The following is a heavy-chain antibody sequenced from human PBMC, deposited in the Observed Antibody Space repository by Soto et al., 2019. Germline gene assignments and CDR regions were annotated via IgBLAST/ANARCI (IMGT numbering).Heavy chain of an antibody. CDR2: IYPGDSDT. J-gene: IGHJ3*02. CDR1: GYSFTSYW. D-gene: IGHD3-9*01. Sequence: GESLKISCKGSGYSFTSYWIGWVRQMPGKGLEWMGIIYPGDSDTRYSPSFQGQVTISADKSISTAYLQWSSLKASDTAMYYCARHKVPDILTGYYPDAFDIWGQGTMVTVSS. V-gene: IGHV5-51*01. CDR3: ARHKVPDILTGYYPDAFDI.